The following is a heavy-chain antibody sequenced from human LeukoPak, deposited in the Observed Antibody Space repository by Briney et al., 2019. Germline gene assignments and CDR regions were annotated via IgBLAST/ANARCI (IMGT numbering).Heavy chain of an antibody. Sequence: GGSLRLSCAASGFTFSSYGMNWVRKAPGKGLDWVSTISGGSTYYADSEKGRFTISRDNSKNTLYLQMNSLRAEDTAVYYCAKGVWQGSDYWGQGTLVTVSS. CDR1: GFTFSSYG. J-gene: IGHJ4*02. CDR3: AKGVWQGSDY. D-gene: IGHD2-21*01. CDR2: ISGGST. V-gene: IGHV3-23*01.